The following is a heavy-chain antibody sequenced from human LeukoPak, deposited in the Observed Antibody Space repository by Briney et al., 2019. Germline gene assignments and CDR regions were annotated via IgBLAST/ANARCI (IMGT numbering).Heavy chain of an antibody. D-gene: IGHD3-10*01. J-gene: IGHJ4*02. V-gene: IGHV1-69*05. Sequence: SVKVSCKASGGTFSSYAISWVRQAPGQGLEWMGGIIPIFGTANYAQKFQGRVTITTDESTSTAYMELSSLRSEDTAVYYCARDTQGVRGVIRDPDYWGQGTLVTVSS. CDR1: GGTFSSYA. CDR3: ARDTQGVRGVIRDPDY. CDR2: IIPIFGTA.